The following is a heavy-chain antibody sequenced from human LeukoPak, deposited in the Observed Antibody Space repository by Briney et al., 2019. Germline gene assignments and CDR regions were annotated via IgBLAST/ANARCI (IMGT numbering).Heavy chain of an antibody. CDR3: ARDYGGSSGWFDP. J-gene: IGHJ5*02. V-gene: IGHV1-8*01. CDR2: MSPNSDNT. Sequence: PLASVKVSCKASGCTFTSYDINWVRQATGQGLEWMGWMSPNSDNTGYAQKFQGRVTFTRDTSISTAYMELRSLTSEDTAVYYCARDYGGSSGWFDPWGQGTLVTVSS. CDR1: GCTFTSYD. D-gene: IGHD4-23*01.